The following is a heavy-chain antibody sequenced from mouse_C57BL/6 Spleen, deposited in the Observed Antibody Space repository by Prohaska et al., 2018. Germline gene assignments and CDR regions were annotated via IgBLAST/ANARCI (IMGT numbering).Heavy chain of an antibody. CDR3: AREGAYYSNYGAMDY. CDR2: IDPSDSET. Sequence: QVQLQQPGAELVRPGSSVKLSCKASGYTFTSYWMHWVKQRPIQGLEWIGNIDPSDSETHYNQKFKDKATLTVDKSSSTAYMQLSSLISEDSAVYYCAREGAYYSNYGAMDYWGQGISVTVSS. CDR1: GYTFTSYW. V-gene: IGHV1-52*01. J-gene: IGHJ4*01. D-gene: IGHD2-5*01.